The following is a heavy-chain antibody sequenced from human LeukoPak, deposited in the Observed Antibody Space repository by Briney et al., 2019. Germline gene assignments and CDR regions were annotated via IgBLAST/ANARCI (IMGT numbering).Heavy chain of an antibody. CDR2: IYYSGST. Sequence: PSETLSLTCTVSGGSISSYHWSWIRQPPGKGLEWIGYIYYSGSTNYNPSLKSRVTISVDTSKNQFSLKLSSVTAADTAVYYCASGPFDILTGGPDAFDIWGQGTMVTVSS. J-gene: IGHJ3*02. CDR3: ASGPFDILTGGPDAFDI. V-gene: IGHV4-59*01. D-gene: IGHD3-9*01. CDR1: GGSISSYH.